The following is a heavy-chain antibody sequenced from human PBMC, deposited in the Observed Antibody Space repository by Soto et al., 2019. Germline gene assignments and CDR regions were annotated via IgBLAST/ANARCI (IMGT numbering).Heavy chain of an antibody. CDR1: GFTFSSYA. CDR2: ISGSGGST. D-gene: IGHD6-6*01. V-gene: IGHV3-23*01. J-gene: IGHJ6*02. Sequence: GGSLRLSCAASGFTFSSYAMSWVRQAPGKGLEWVSAISGSGGSTYYADSVKGRFTISRDNSKNTLYLQMNSLRAEDTAVYYCAKPCSRYSSSSPGVYYYYGMDVWGQGTTVTVSS. CDR3: AKPCSRYSSSSPGVYYYYGMDV.